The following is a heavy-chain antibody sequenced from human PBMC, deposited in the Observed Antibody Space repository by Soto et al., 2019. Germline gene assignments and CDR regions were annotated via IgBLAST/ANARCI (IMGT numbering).Heavy chain of an antibody. V-gene: IGHV3-33*01. Sequence: LRLSCAASGFTFSSYGMHWVRQAPGKGLEWVAVIWYDGSNKYYADSVKGRFTISRDNSKNTLYLQMNSLRAEDTAVYYCARDTGGPTPPYFDYWGQGTLVTVSS. CDR3: ARDTGGPTPPYFDY. CDR2: IWYDGSNK. J-gene: IGHJ4*02. D-gene: IGHD2-8*02. CDR1: GFTFSSYG.